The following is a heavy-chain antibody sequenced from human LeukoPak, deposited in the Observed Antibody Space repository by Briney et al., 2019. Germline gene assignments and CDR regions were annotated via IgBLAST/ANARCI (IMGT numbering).Heavy chain of an antibody. Sequence: KPGGSLRLSCAASGFTFSDHYMSWIAQAPGKALEWVSYISSSGSTIYYADSVKGRFTISRDNAKNSLYLQMNSLRAEDTAVYYCARVLSSGWYYFDYWGQGTLVTVSS. CDR1: GFTFSDHY. D-gene: IGHD6-19*01. V-gene: IGHV3-11*01. CDR3: ARVLSSGWYYFDY. CDR2: ISSSGSTI. J-gene: IGHJ4*02.